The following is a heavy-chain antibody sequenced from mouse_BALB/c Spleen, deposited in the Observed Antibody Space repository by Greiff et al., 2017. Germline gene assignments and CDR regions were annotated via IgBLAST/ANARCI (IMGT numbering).Heavy chain of an antibody. CDR3: ARSGLPYYAMDY. D-gene: IGHD3-1*01. CDR1: GYNFTSYW. V-gene: IGHV1-55*01. J-gene: IGHJ4*01. Sequence: VQLQQPGAELVKPGTSVKLSCKASGYNFTSYWINWVKLRPGQGLEWIGDIYPGSGSTNYNEKFKSKATLTVDTSSSTAYMQLSSLASEDSALYYCARSGLPYYAMDYWGQGTSVTVSS. CDR2: IYPGSGST.